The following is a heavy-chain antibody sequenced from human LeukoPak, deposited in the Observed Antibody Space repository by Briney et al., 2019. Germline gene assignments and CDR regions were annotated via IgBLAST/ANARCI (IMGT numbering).Heavy chain of an antibody. CDR3: ALYLYGSGSYYKRPFDY. V-gene: IGHV4-34*01. D-gene: IGHD3-10*01. CDR2: INHSGST. Sequence: SETLSLTCAVYGGSFSGYYWSWIRQPPGKGLEWIGEINHSGSTNYNPSLKSRVTISVDTSKNQFSLKLSSVTAADTAVYYCALYLYGSGSYYKRPFDYWGQGTLVTVSS. CDR1: GGSFSGYY. J-gene: IGHJ4*02.